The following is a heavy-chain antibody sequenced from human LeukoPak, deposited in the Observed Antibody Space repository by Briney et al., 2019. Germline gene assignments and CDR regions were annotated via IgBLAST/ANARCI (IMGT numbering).Heavy chain of an antibody. CDR2: INHSGST. D-gene: IGHD2-2*01. J-gene: IGHJ6*02. CDR1: GGSFSGYY. Sequence: PSETLSLTCAVYGGSFSGYYWSWIRQPPGKGLEWIGEINHSGSTNYNPSLKSRVTISVDTSKNQFSLKLSSVTAADTAVYYCARAMPGDYGMDAWGQGTTVTVSS. CDR3: ARAMPGDYGMDA. V-gene: IGHV4-34*01.